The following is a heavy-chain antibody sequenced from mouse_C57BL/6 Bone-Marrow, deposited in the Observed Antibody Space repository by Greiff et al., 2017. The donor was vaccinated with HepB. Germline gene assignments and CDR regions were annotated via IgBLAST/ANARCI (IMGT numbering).Heavy chain of an antibody. Sequence: VQLQQSGPELVKPGASVKISCKASGYTFTDYYMNWVKQSHVKSLEWIGDINPNNGGTSYNQKFKGKATLTVDKSSSTAYMELRSLTSEDSAVYYCAREGAYYGSSLSWFAYWGQGTLVTVSA. CDR3: AREGAYYGSSLSWFAY. CDR2: INPNNGGT. CDR1: GYTFTDYY. D-gene: IGHD1-1*01. J-gene: IGHJ3*01. V-gene: IGHV1-26*01.